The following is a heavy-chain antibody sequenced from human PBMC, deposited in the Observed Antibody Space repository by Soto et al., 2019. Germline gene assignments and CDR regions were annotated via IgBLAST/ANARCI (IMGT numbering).Heavy chain of an antibody. J-gene: IGHJ4*02. CDR1: GGSISSYY. CDR2: IYTSGST. D-gene: IGHD5-12*01. Sequence: SETLSLTCTVSGGSISSYYWSWIRQPAGKGLEWIGRIYTSGSTNYSPSLKSRVTISVDTPKTQFSLKLRSVTAADTAVYYCARVVGYSGYDYWGQGTLVTVSS. CDR3: ARVVGYSGYDY. V-gene: IGHV4-4*07.